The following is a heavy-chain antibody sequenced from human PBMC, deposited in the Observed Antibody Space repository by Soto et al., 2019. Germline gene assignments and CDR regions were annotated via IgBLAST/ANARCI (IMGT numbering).Heavy chain of an antibody. CDR1: GFSFSGYA. Sequence: GGSLRLSCAASGFSFSGYAMSWVRQSPGKGLEWVSAFSSSAGSTYYADSVKGRFTISRDTSKSTLSLQMNSLRADDTAVYYCAKGRESSTSAQYSFDYWGQGTLVTVSS. CDR2: FSSSAGST. D-gene: IGHD2-2*01. CDR3: AKGRESSTSAQYSFDY. J-gene: IGHJ4*02. V-gene: IGHV3-23*01.